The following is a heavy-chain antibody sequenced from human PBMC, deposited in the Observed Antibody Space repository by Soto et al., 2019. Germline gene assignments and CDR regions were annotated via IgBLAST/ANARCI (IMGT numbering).Heavy chain of an antibody. V-gene: IGHV1-69*08. J-gene: IGHJ4*02. CDR3: AREGGQQLALDY. Sequence: QVQLVQSGAEVKKPGSSVKVSCKASGGTFSSYTISWVRQAPGQGLEWMGRIIPILGIANYAQKFQGRVTITADKSTSTAYMELSSLRSEDTAVYYCAREGGQQLALDYWRQGTLVTVSS. CDR2: IIPILGIA. CDR1: GGTFSSYT. D-gene: IGHD6-13*01.